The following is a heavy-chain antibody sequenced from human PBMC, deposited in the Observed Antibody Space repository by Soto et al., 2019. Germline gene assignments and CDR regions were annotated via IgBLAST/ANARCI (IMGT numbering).Heavy chain of an antibody. D-gene: IGHD6-6*01. V-gene: IGHV1-18*01. J-gene: IGHJ6*03. CDR3: ARTRLMGRSSYQYYYYMDV. CDR2: VNPYNGNT. Sequence: QIQLVQSGAEVKKPGASVKVSCKASGYSFTSHGISWVRQAPGQGLEWIGWVNPYNGNTNFAQKIQDRVAMTPDTSTNTAHMELWSLGSDDTAVYYCARTRLMGRSSYQYYYYMDVWGKGTTVIVSS. CDR1: GYSFTSHG.